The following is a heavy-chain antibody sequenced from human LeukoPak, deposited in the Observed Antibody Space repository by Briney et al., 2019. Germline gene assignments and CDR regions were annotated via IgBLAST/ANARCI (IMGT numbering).Heavy chain of an antibody. J-gene: IGHJ4*02. CDR3: ARGRVAATILHYFDY. Sequence: PSETLSLTCTVSGGSISSSSYYWGWIRQPPGKGLEWIGSIYYSGSTYYNPSLKSRVTISVDTSKNQFSLKLSSVTAADTAVYYCARGRVAATILHYFDYWGQGTLVTVSS. CDR1: GGSISSSSYY. D-gene: IGHD2-15*01. CDR2: IYYSGST. V-gene: IGHV4-39*07.